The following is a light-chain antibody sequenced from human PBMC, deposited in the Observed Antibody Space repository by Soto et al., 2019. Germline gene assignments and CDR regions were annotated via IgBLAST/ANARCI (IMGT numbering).Light chain of an antibody. CDR3: LLSYGGARV. Sequence: QAVVTQEPSLTVSPGGTVTLTCASSTRAVTSSFYPNWFQQKPGQAPGALIYSTSNKHSWTPARFSGSLLGGKAALTLSGVQPEDEAEYYCLLSYGGARVFGGGTKVTVL. V-gene: IGLV7-43*01. CDR2: STS. CDR1: TRAVTSSFY. J-gene: IGLJ2*01.